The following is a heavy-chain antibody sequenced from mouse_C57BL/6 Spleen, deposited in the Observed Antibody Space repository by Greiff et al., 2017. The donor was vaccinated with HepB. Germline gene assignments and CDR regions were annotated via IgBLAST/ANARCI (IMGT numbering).Heavy chain of an antibody. CDR3: ARWNYYGSRYFDY. CDR1: GYTFTSYW. V-gene: IGHV1-53*01. J-gene: IGHJ2*01. CDR2: INPSNGGT. D-gene: IGHD1-1*01. Sequence: QVQLKQPGTELVKPGASVKLSCKASGYTFTSYWMHWVKQRPGQGLEWIGNINPSNGGTNYNEKFKSKATLTVDKSSSTAYRQLSSLTSEDSAVYYCARWNYYGSRYFDYWGQGTTLTVSS.